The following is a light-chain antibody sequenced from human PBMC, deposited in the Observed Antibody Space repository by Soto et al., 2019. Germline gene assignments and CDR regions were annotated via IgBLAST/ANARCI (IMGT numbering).Light chain of an antibody. CDR1: QYTSTW. Sequence: DNQMTQSPFTLSASVGDRVTITCRASQYTSTWLAWYQQKPGKAPKLLIYDASSLESGVPSRFSASGSGTEFTLTISSLQPDDFATYYCQQYNSYPFIFGPGTKLEIK. CDR2: DAS. V-gene: IGKV1-5*01. CDR3: QQYNSYPFI. J-gene: IGKJ2*01.